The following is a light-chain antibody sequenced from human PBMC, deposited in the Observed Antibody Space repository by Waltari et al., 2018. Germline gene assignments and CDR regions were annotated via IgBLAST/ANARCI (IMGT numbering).Light chain of an antibody. J-gene: IGLJ2*01. CDR2: KDT. CDR3: QAADSSGTSVI. CDR1: ALSNVS. V-gene: IGLV3-25*03. Sequence: SSELTQPPSVSVSPGQTARITCSGDALSNVSASWYQQKPGQAPVLIIYKDTERPSGTPERLSGSSSGTTVTLTISGVQAEDEADYFCQAADSSGTSVIFGGGTKLTVL.